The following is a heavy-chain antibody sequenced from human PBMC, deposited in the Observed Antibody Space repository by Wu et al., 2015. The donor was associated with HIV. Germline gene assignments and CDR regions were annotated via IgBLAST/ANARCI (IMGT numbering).Heavy chain of an antibody. CDR3: ARAAYTAAAGIYYYYMDV. J-gene: IGHJ6*03. CDR2: ISAYNGNA. D-gene: IGHD6-13*01. Sequence: QVQLVQSGAEVKKPGASVKVSCKASGYTFTSYGISWVRQAPGQGLEWMGWISAYNGNANYAQEFQGRVTMTTDTSTSTAYMELRSLRSDDTAVYYCARAAYTAAAGIYYYYMDVWGKGTTVTVSS. CDR1: GYTFTSYG. V-gene: IGHV1-18*01.